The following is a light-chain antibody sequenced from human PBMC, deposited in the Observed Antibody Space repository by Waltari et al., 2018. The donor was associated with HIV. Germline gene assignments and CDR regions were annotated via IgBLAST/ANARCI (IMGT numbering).Light chain of an antibody. CDR3: GVWDDGLNGPE. CDR2: SDE. CDR1: NSKIGTNT. V-gene: IGLV1-44*01. J-gene: IGLJ3*02. Sequence: QSVLTQPPSASGTPGQRVTISCSGSNSKIGTNTVSWYQPLPGTAPKLLIYSDEQRPSGVPDRFSGSKSGTSASLAISGLQSEDEADYYCGVWDDGLNGPEFGGGTKLTVL.